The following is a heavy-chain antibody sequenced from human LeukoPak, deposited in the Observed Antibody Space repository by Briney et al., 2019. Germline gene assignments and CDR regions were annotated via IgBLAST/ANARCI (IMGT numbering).Heavy chain of an antibody. V-gene: IGHV3-30*18. D-gene: IGHD6-19*01. Sequence: GGSLRLSCAASGFTFSCCGMHWVRQAPGKGLEWVALISYDGSNEYYADSVKGRFTISRDHSKSTLYLQMNSLRPADTAVYYCAKERSTGCDGHWGQGTLVTVSS. J-gene: IGHJ4*02. CDR2: ISYDGSNE. CDR3: AKERSTGCDGH. CDR1: GFTFSCCG.